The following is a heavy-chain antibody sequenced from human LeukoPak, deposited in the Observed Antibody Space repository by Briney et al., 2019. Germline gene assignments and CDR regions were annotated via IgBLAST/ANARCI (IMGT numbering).Heavy chain of an antibody. CDR2: ISDDERNK. CDR3: ARDLSTAPGGRQAAVLL. D-gene: IGHD6-13*01. CDR1: GFPFSSYA. J-gene: IGHJ4*02. Sequence: GGSLRLSCAASGFPFSSYAMHWVRQAPGKGLEWVALISDDERNKYYADSVKGRFTISRDNSKNTLFLQMNSLRSDDTSVYYCARDLSTAPGGRQAAVLLGGKETLVTVSS. V-gene: IGHV3-30*04.